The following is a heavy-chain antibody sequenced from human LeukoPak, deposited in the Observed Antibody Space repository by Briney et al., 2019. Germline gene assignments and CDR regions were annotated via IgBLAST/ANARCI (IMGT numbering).Heavy chain of an antibody. Sequence: ASVKVSCKASGYTFTSYAMHWVRQAPGQRLEWMGWINAGNGNTKYSQKFQGRVTITRDTSASTAYMELSSLRSEDTVVYYCARDSGYDILTGTDWFDPWGQGTLVTVSS. CDR3: ARDSGYDILTGTDWFDP. J-gene: IGHJ5*02. CDR2: INAGNGNT. CDR1: GYTFTSYA. V-gene: IGHV1-3*01. D-gene: IGHD3-9*01.